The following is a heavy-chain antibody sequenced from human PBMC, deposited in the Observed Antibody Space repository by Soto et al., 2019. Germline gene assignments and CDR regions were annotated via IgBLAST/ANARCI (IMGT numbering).Heavy chain of an antibody. CDR1: GYTFTSYD. J-gene: IGHJ6*03. V-gene: IGHV1-8*01. Sequence: QVHLVQSGAEVKKPGASVKVSCKASGYTFTSYDINWVRQVAGQGLEWMGWMNPNSGDTAYAQEFQGRVTMSRNTSISIAYMELSSLRPADTAVYYCARGLKMLRVVGLKTYYYDYMDVWGKGTTVTLSS. CDR3: ARGLKMLRVVGLKTYYYDYMDV. CDR2: MNPNSGDT. D-gene: IGHD3-10*01.